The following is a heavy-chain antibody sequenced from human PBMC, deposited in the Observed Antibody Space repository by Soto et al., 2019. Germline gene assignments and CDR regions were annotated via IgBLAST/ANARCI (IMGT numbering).Heavy chain of an antibody. D-gene: IGHD6-19*01. CDR3: ARVPKGWSQGY. Sequence: ASVKVSCKASGFSLTGYYFHWIRAAPGQGLEWLGWINPNTGGTTYAQKFQGRVTMTRDTSISTAYMELSRLRSDDTAVYYCARVPKGWSQGYWGQGTLVTVSS. V-gene: IGHV1-2*02. J-gene: IGHJ4*02. CDR1: GFSLTGYY. CDR2: INPNTGGT.